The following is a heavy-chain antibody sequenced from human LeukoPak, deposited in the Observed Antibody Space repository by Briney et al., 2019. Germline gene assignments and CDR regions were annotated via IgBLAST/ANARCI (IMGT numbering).Heavy chain of an antibody. CDR3: ARDLAVAGNYYGMDV. J-gene: IGHJ6*02. CDR2: INPNSGGT. Sequence: GASVKVSCKASGYTFTGYYMHWVRQAPGQGFEWMGWINPNSGGTNYAQKFQGRVTMTRDTSISTAYMELSRLRSDDTAVYYCARDLAVAGNYYGMDVWGQGTTVTVSS. CDR1: GYTFTGYY. D-gene: IGHD6-19*01. V-gene: IGHV1-2*02.